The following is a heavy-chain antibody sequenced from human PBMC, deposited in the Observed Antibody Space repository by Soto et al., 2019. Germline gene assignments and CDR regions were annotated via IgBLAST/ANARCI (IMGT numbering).Heavy chain of an antibody. J-gene: IGHJ4*02. D-gene: IGHD5-12*01. CDR1: GGSVSGYY. CDR3: ASGGYGRDY. V-gene: IGHV4-34*01. Sequence: SETLSLTCAVYGGSVSGYYWSWIRHPPGKGLEWSGEINHSGSTNYDPSLKSRVTISVDTSKNQFSLKLSSVTAADTAVYYCASGGYGRDYWGQGTLVTVSS. CDR2: INHSGST.